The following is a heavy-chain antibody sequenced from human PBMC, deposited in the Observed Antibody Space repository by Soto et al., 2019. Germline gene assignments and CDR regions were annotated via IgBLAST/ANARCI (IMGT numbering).Heavy chain of an antibody. J-gene: IGHJ6*02. CDR1: GFTFNNYI. CDR2: TSATGTT. Sequence: ETLSLSCAASGFTFNNYIMAWVRQAPGEGLDWVSATSATGTTYYADFVRGHVTISRDNFKNTLYLQMNSLRVEDTAVYFCAKAAGGTFDNGVDVWGQGTTVTVSS. V-gene: IGHV3-23*01. CDR3: AKAAGGTFDNGVDV. D-gene: IGHD3-16*01.